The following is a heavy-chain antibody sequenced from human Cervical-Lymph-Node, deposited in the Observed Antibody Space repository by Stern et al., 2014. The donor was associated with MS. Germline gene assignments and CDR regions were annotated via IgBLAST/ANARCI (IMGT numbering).Heavy chain of an antibody. J-gene: IGHJ4*02. CDR1: GFTFSSYA. V-gene: IGHV3-23*04. CDR3: AKVYGSGPFDY. Sequence: EVQLVESGGTLVQPGGSLRLSCAASGFTFSSYAMSWVRQAPGKGLEWVSVISGSDGSTFYADSVKGRFTISRDNSKNKLFLQMNSLRAEDTAVYYCAKVYGSGPFDYWGQGTLVTVSS. D-gene: IGHD6-19*01. CDR2: ISGSDGST.